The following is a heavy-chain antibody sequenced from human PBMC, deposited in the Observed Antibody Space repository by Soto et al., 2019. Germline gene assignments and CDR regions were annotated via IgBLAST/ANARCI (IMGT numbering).Heavy chain of an antibody. D-gene: IGHD2-8*01. V-gene: IGHV1-2*02. Sequence: QVQLVQSGAEVKKPGASVKVSCKTSGYTFTDHYMHWVRQAPGQGLEWMGWINPNSGGTNYAQKFQGRVTMTRDTSISTAYMELSRLRSDDTAMYYCASCTNDACFLYGMDVWGQGTTVTVSS. J-gene: IGHJ6*02. CDR1: GYTFTDHY. CDR2: INPNSGGT. CDR3: ASCTNDACFLYGMDV.